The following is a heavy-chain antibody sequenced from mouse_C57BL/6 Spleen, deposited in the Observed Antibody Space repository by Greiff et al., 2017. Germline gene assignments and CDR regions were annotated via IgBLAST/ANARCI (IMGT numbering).Heavy chain of an antibody. CDR1: GYTFTSYW. D-gene: IGHD2-5*01. V-gene: IGHV1-55*01. CDR2: IYPGSGST. CDR3: ERIYYSNYVGAMDY. Sequence: QVQLQQSGAELVKPGASVKMSCKASGYTFTSYWITWVKQRPGQGLEWIGDIYPGSGSTNYNEKFKSKATLTVDTSSSTAYMQLSSLTSEDSAVYYCERIYYSNYVGAMDYWGQGASVTVAS. J-gene: IGHJ4*01.